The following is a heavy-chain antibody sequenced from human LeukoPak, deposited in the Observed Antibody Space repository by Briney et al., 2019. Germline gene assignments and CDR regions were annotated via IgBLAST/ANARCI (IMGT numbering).Heavy chain of an antibody. CDR3: ARDDGDSSGYFPS. CDR1: AFTFSSYA. V-gene: IGHV3-23*01. Sequence: GGSLRPSCAASAFTFSSYAMSWVRQAPAKGLEWVSAISGSGGSTYYADSVKGRFTISRDKSKNTLYLQLNSLSAEDTAVYYCARDDGDSSGYFPSWGQGTLVTVSS. J-gene: IGHJ5*02. CDR2: ISGSGGST. D-gene: IGHD3-22*01.